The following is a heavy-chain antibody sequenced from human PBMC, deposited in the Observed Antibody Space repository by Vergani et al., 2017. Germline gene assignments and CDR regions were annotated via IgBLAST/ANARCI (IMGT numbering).Heavy chain of an antibody. D-gene: IGHD1-14*01. CDR3: ARDFRLLYNRFDP. CDR1: GFTFNQYG. CDR2: TWYDGNNK. V-gene: IGHV3-33*01. J-gene: IGHJ5*02. Sequence: QVQLVESGGGVVQPGRSLRLSCAASGFTFNQYGMHWVRQAPGKGLEWVAVTWYDGNNKQYADSVKGRFTISRDNSKSTMYLQMNSLRDEVTGVYYCARDFRLLYNRFDPWGQGTLVTVSS.